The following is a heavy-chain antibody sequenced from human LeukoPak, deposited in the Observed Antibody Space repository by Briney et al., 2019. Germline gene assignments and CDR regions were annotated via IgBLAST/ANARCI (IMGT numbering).Heavy chain of an antibody. Sequence: GGSLRLSCAASGFTFSSYAMHWVRQAPGKGLEWVAVISYDGSNKYYADSVKGRFTISRDNSKNTLYLQMNSLRAEDTAVYYCAKLGIVVPAAWNWFDPWGQGTLVTVSS. J-gene: IGHJ5*02. CDR2: ISYDGSNK. CDR1: GFTFSSYA. CDR3: AKLGIVVPAAWNWFDP. D-gene: IGHD2-2*01. V-gene: IGHV3-30*04.